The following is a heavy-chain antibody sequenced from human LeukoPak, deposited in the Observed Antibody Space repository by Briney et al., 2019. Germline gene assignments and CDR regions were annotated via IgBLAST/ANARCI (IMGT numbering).Heavy chain of an antibody. D-gene: IGHD6-13*01. CDR2: IHTSGST. J-gene: IGHJ1*01. Sequence: SETLSLTCTVSGGSISSGSYYWSWIRQPAGKTLEWIGRIHTSGSTSYNPSLKSRVTISLDTSKNQFSLKLTSVTAADTAVYYCAREEDGIAAAAHPYEYFQHWGQGTLVTVSS. CDR1: GGSISSGSYY. V-gene: IGHV4-61*02. CDR3: AREEDGIAAAAHPYEYFQH.